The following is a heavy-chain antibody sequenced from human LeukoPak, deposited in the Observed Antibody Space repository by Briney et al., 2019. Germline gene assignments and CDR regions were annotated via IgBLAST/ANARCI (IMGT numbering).Heavy chain of an antibody. Sequence: GGSLRLSCAASGFTFSASGMNWVRQTPGKGLEWVSSISSSSSYIYYADSVKGRFSISRDNAKKSLYLQMNSLRAEDTAVYYCARDPIYAPPPLAAFDIWGQGTLVTVSS. J-gene: IGHJ3*02. D-gene: IGHD3-16*01. CDR3: ARDPIYAPPPLAAFDI. CDR1: GFTFSASG. CDR2: ISSSSSYI. V-gene: IGHV3-21*01.